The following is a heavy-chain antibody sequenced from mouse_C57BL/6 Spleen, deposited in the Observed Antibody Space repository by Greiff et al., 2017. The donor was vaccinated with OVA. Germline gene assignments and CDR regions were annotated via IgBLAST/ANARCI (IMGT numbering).Heavy chain of an antibody. CDR3: AREIANWDYFDY. J-gene: IGHJ2*01. V-gene: IGHV3-6*01. CDR1: GYSITSGYY. Sequence: EVKLVESGPGLVKPSQSLSLTCSVTGYSITSGYYWNWIRQFPGNKLEWMGYISYDGSNNYNPSLKNRISITRDTSKNQFFLKLNSVTTEDTATYYCAREIANWDYFDYWGQGTTLTVSS. D-gene: IGHD4-1*01. CDR2: ISYDGSN.